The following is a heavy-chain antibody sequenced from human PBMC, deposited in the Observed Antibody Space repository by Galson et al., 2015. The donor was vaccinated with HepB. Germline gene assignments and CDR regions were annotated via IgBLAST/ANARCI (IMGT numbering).Heavy chain of an antibody. CDR3: ASGDIVVVPAATPRRSGYSYGSIDY. D-gene: IGHD2-2*01. CDR2: INAGNGNT. J-gene: IGHJ4*02. Sequence: SVKVSCKASGYTFTSYAMHWVRQAPGQRLEWMGWINAGNGNTKYSQKFQGRVTITRDTSASTAYMELSSLRSEDTAVYYCASGDIVVVPAATPRRSGYSYGSIDYWGQGTLVTVSS. CDR1: GYTFTSYA. V-gene: IGHV1-3*01.